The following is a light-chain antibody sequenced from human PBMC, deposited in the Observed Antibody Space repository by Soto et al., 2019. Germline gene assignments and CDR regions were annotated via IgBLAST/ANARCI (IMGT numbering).Light chain of an antibody. CDR1: SSDVGGYNF. Sequence: QSVLTQPASVSGSPGQSITISCTGTSSDVGGYNFVSWYQQHPGKAPKLMIYEVSNRPSGVSNRFSGSKSGNTASLTISGLRAEDEAAYYCSSYTTSVTRVVFGGGTKLTVL. CDR3: SSYTTSVTRVV. V-gene: IGLV2-14*01. CDR2: EVS. J-gene: IGLJ2*01.